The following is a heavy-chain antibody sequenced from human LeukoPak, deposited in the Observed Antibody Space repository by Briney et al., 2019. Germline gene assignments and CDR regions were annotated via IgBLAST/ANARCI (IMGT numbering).Heavy chain of an antibody. V-gene: IGHV3-9*01. CDR1: RFSFDDYA. CDR3: VKKGDAFDM. Sequence: GGSLRLSCAASRFSFDDYAMQWVRQAPGKGLEWVSGISRNSGTIVYADSVKGRFTISRDNAKNSLLLQMNSLRAEDTALYYCVKKGDAFDMWGQGTMVTVSS. CDR2: ISRNSGTI. J-gene: IGHJ3*02.